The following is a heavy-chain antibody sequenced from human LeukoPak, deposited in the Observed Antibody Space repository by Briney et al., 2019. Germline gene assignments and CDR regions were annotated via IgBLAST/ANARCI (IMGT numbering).Heavy chain of an antibody. V-gene: IGHV3-66*01. CDR1: GFTVSNNY. CDR2: IYSGGSA. Sequence: GGSLRLSCAASGFTVSNNYMSWVRQAPGKGLEWVSVIYSGGSAYYADSVKGRFSISRDKSKNTLYLQMNSLRAEDTAVYYCAIRKSGNAIDYWGQGTLVTVSS. D-gene: IGHD5-12*01. CDR3: AIRKSGNAIDY. J-gene: IGHJ4*02.